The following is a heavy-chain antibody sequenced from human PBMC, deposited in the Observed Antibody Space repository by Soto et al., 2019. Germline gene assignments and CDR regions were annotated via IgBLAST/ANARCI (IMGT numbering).Heavy chain of an antibody. D-gene: IGHD3-10*01. Sequence: SETLSLTCTVSGDSISRGAYYWTWIRQHPVKGLEWIGYIYNSGRTYYNPSLKSRLTISLDTSKNQFSLKLNSVTAADSALYYCARVRREFDTSGPVDYWGQGTLVTVSS. CDR3: ARVRREFDTSGPVDY. J-gene: IGHJ4*02. V-gene: IGHV4-30-4*08. CDR1: GDSISRGAYY. CDR2: IYNSGRT.